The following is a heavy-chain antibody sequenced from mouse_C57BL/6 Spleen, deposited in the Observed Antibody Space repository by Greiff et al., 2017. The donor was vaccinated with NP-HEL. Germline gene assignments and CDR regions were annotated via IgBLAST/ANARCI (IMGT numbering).Heavy chain of an antibody. J-gene: IGHJ3*01. CDR3: ARDSNYAFAY. D-gene: IGHD2-5*01. Sequence: DVQLVESGGGLVKPGGSLKLSCAASGFTFSDYGMHWVRQAPEKGLEWVAYISSGSSTIYYADTVKGRFTISRDNAKNTLFLQMTSLRSEDTAMYYCARDSNYAFAYWGQGTLVTVSA. V-gene: IGHV5-17*01. CDR1: GFTFSDYG. CDR2: ISSGSSTI.